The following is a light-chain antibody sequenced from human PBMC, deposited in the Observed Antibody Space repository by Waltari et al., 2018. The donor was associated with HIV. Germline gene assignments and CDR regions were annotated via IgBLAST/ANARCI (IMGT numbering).Light chain of an antibody. CDR3: CSYAGTNWV. Sequence: QSALTQPASAVGSPGQSITISCTGTSSDVGRYKIVSWYQQHPGKAPKLMIYEGSKRPSGVSNRFSGSKSGNTASLTISGLQAEDEADYYCCSYAGTNWVFGGGTKLTVL. V-gene: IGLV2-23*01. CDR2: EGS. CDR1: SSDVGRYKI. J-gene: IGLJ3*02.